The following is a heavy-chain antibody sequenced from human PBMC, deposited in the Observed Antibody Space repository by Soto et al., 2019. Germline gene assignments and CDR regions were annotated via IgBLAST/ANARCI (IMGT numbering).Heavy chain of an antibody. Sequence: AVKVSCKASGGTFSSYAISWVRQAPGQGLEWMGGIIPIFGTANYAQKFQGRVTITADESTSKAYMELSSLRSEDTAVYYCARGAPGQLPAYFDYWGQGTLVTVP. D-gene: IGHD1-7*01. CDR3: ARGAPGQLPAYFDY. V-gene: IGHV1-69*13. J-gene: IGHJ4*02. CDR2: IIPIFGTA. CDR1: GGTFSSYA.